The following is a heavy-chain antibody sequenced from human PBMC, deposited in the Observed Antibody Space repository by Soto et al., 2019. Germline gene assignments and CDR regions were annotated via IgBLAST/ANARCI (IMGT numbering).Heavy chain of an antibody. D-gene: IGHD4-4*01. J-gene: IGHJ4*02. Sequence: QVHLVQSGAEVNRPGASLKVSCKASGHTFTTYGVSWVRQAPGQGLEWMGWINKRNGATNYAQKLQGRVTMTTDTMTATVYTKLRCMRSDSTAVYDCGRDGGERDHSFLDSWGQGTLVTVSS. CDR1: GHTFTTYG. V-gene: IGHV1-18*01. CDR2: INKRNGAT. CDR3: GRDGGERDHSFLDS.